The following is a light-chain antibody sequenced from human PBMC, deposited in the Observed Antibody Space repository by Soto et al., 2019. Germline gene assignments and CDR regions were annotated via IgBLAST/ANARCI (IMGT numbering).Light chain of an antibody. CDR3: LLSYSGTSWV. J-gene: IGLJ3*02. Sequence: QSVLTQPPSASGSPGQSVTISCTGTSSDVGGYNYVSWYQQHPGRAPRLMIYEVNKRPSGVPDRFSGSKSGDTASLTVSGLQAEDEADYYCLLSYSGTSWVFGGGTQLTVL. CDR2: EVN. CDR1: SSDVGGYNY. V-gene: IGLV2-8*01.